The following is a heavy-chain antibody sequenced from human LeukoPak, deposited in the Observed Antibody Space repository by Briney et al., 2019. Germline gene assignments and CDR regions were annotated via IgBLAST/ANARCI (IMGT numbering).Heavy chain of an antibody. J-gene: IGHJ5*02. CDR1: GFTLSDYY. CDR3: ASLTMVRGDNWFDP. CDR2: ITSSGTTI. D-gene: IGHD3-10*01. Sequence: GSLRLSCAASGFTLSDYYMTWIRQVPGKGLEWVSYITSSGTTIYYADSVKGRFTISRDNAKNSLYLQMNSLRAADTAVYYCASLTMVRGDNWFDPWGQGTLVTVSS. V-gene: IGHV3-11*04.